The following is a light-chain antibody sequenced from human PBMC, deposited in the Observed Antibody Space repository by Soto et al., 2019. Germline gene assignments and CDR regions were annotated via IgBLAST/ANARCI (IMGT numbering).Light chain of an antibody. CDR3: QQYNSYQWT. CDR1: QSISSW. J-gene: IGKJ1*01. Sequence: DIQMTQSPSTLSASVGDRVTITCRASQSISSWLVWYQQKPGKAPKLLIYKASSLESGVPSRFSGSGSGTEFTLTISSLQPDDFATYYCQQYNSYQWTFGQGTKVEIK. CDR2: KAS. V-gene: IGKV1-5*03.